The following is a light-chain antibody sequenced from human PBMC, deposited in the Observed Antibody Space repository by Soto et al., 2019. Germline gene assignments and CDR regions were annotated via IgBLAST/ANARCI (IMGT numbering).Light chain of an antibody. CDR3: QQSYGTPLT. J-gene: IGKJ4*01. CDR1: QSISNY. CDR2: AAS. Sequence: DLEMTQSPSSLSASVGDRVTITCRASQSISNYLNWYQHKPGKVPKLLIYAASSLQSGDPTRFSGSESGKDFTLTINSLQPEDFATYYCQQSYGTPLTFGGGTKIEIK. V-gene: IGKV1-39*01.